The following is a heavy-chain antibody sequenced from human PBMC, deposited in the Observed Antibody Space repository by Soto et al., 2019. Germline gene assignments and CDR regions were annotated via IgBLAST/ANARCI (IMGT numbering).Heavy chain of an antibody. J-gene: IGHJ4*02. V-gene: IGHV3-21*06. CDR2: ISSTTNYI. CDR1: GFTFTRYS. CDR3: ARESEDLTSNFDY. Sequence: EVQLVESGGGLVKPGGSLRLSCAASGFTFTRYSMNWVRQAPGKGLEWVSSISSTTNYIYYGDSMKGRFTISRDNAKNSLYLDMNTLRAEDTDVYYCARESEDLTSNFDYWGQGTLVTVSS.